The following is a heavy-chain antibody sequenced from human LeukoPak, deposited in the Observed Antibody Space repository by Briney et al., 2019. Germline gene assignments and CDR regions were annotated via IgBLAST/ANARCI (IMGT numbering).Heavy chain of an antibody. Sequence: PSETLSLTCDVSGASTNTDSYFWGWIRQPPGKGLEWVGSGYYAGSGSHHNPSLKSRVTISVDTSRNRYSLKLHSVTTADTAVYYCVRLWLRWGIDYWGQGSLVTVSS. CDR1: GASTNTDSYF. D-gene: IGHD5-12*01. J-gene: IGHJ4*02. V-gene: IGHV4-39*01. CDR2: GYYAGSGS. CDR3: VRLWLRWGIDY.